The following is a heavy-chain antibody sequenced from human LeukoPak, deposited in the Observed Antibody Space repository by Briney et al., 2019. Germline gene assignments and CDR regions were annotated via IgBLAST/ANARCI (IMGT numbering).Heavy chain of an antibody. D-gene: IGHD6-19*01. CDR1: GYTFISYD. CDR2: MNPNSGNT. CDR3: ARGRFSLRRAAVAGIQYYFDY. J-gene: IGHJ4*02. V-gene: IGHV1-8*01. Sequence: ASVKVSCKASGYTFISYDINWVRQATGQGLEWMGWMNPNSGNTGYAQKFQGRVTMTRNTSISTAYMELSSLRSEDTAVYYCARGRFSLRRAAVAGIQYYFDYWGQGTLVTVSS.